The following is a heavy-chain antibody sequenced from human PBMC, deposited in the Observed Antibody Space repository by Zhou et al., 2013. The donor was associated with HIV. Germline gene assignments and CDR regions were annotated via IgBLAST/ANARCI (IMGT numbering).Heavy chain of an antibody. CDR3: ASDRHLIQRLQNALQV. D-gene: IGHD5-18*01. Sequence: QVQLLQSGAEVKPPGASVKVSCKVFGYTLADLAIHWVRQPPGKGLEWVGRFDPDTGETVHSQNFQGRLSMTADTSTDTAYIYLTGLRSDDTAIYFCASDRHLIQRLQNALQVWGQGTMLTVSS. CDR2: FDPDTGET. CDR1: GYTLADLA. V-gene: IGHV1-24*01. J-gene: IGHJ3*01.